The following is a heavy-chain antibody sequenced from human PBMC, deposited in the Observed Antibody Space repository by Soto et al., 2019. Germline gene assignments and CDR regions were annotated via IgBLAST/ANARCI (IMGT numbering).Heavy chain of an antibody. D-gene: IGHD6-19*01. V-gene: IGHV1-69*13. CDR2: IIPIFGTA. Sequence: GASVKVSCKASRVAFSKFIVTWVRQAPGLGLEWVGGIIPIFGTANYAQKFQGRVTITADESTSTSYMEVNNLRSVDTAVYYCAKVRYSSPMGYYYGMDVWGQGTTVTVSS. CDR1: RVAFSKFI. CDR3: AKVRYSSPMGYYYGMDV. J-gene: IGHJ6*02.